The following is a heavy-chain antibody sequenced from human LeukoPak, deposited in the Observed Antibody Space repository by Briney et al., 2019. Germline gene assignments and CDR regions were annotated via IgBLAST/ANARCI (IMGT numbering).Heavy chain of an antibody. D-gene: IGHD6-13*01. CDR2: IWYDGSNK. J-gene: IGHJ5*02. V-gene: IGHV3-33*01. Sequence: GGSLRLSCAASGFTFSSHGMHWVRQAPGKGLEWVAVIWYDGSNKYYADPVKGRFTISRDNFKNTLYLQMSSLRAEDTAVYYCARDAEEELVPWFDPWGQGTLVTVSS. CDR3: ARDAEEELVPWFDP. CDR1: GFTFSSHG.